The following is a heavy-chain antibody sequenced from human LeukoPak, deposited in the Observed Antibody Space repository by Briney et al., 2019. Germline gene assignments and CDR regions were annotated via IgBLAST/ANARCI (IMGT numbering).Heavy chain of an antibody. D-gene: IGHD4-17*01. J-gene: IGHJ4*02. Sequence: ASVKVACKASDYTFTNYGISWVRQAPGQGLEWMGWISAYNGNTNYAQKLQGRVTMTTDTSTSTAYMELRSLRSDDTAVYYCAIFHGDTDSYFDYWGQGTLVTVSS. V-gene: IGHV1-18*01. CDR3: AIFHGDTDSYFDY. CDR2: ISAYNGNT. CDR1: DYTFTNYG.